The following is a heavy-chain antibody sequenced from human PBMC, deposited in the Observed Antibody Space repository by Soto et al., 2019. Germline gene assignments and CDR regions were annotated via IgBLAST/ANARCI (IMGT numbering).Heavy chain of an antibody. Sequence: ASVKVSCKASGYTFTSYAMHWVRQAPGQRLEWMGWINAGNGNTKYSQKFQGRVTITRDTSASTAYMELSSLRSEDTAVYYCARVSYYYDSSGYYYGPTLAYWGQGTLVTVS. CDR3: ARVSYYYDSSGYYYGPTLAY. CDR1: GYTFTSYA. D-gene: IGHD3-22*01. V-gene: IGHV1-3*01. J-gene: IGHJ4*02. CDR2: INAGNGNT.